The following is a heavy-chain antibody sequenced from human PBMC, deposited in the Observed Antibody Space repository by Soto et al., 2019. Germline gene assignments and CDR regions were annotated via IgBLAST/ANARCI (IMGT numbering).Heavy chain of an antibody. CDR3: ARQVVVVTAINWSFDL. Sequence: QVQLVQSGAEVKKPGASVKVSCKASGYTFTSYYLHWVRQAPGQGLEWMGIIDTSGGTTDYAQKCQGRVTMTRDTSTSTLYMELSRLRSEDTAVYYCARQVVVVTAINWSFDLWGRGTLVTVSS. V-gene: IGHV1-46*01. CDR2: IDTSGGTT. CDR1: GYTFTSYY. J-gene: IGHJ2*01. D-gene: IGHD2-21*02.